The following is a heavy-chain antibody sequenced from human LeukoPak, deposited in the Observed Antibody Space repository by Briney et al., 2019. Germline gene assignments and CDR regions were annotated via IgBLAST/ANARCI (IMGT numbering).Heavy chain of an antibody. CDR3: ARDNSVGDSAWWFDP. CDR2: INPNSGGT. Sequence: ASVKVSCKASGYTFTDFYIHWVRQAPGQGLEWMGWINPNSGGTNYAQKFQGRVTMTRDMATSTDYMEVSSLRSEDTAVHYCARDNSVGDSAWWFDPWGQGTLVTVSS. D-gene: IGHD5-12*01. J-gene: IGHJ5*02. V-gene: IGHV1-2*02. CDR1: GYTFTDFY.